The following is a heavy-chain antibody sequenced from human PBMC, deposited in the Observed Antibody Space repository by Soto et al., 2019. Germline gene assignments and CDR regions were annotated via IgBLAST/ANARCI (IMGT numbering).Heavy chain of an antibody. D-gene: IGHD3-22*01. Sequence: QVQLVESGGGVVQPGRSLRLSCAASVFTFSSYGMHWVRQAPGKGLEWVAVISYDGSNKYYADSVKGRFTISRDNSKNPLYLQMNSLRAEDTAVYYCASVLGSGEMVDHSGYYPGAFDIWGHGTMVTVSS. V-gene: IGHV3-30*03. CDR1: VFTFSSYG. J-gene: IGHJ3*02. CDR2: ISYDGSNK. CDR3: ASVLGSGEMVDHSGYYPGAFDI.